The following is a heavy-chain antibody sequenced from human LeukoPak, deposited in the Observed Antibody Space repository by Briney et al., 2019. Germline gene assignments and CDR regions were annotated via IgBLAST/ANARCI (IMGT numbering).Heavy chain of an antibody. CDR3: ARASNYGGDIDY. CDR2: IYHSGST. V-gene: IGHV4-30-2*01. D-gene: IGHD4-23*01. Sequence: ALSLTCAVSGGSIGSGGYSWSWIRQPPGKGLEWIGYIYHSGSTYYNPSLKSRVTISVDRSKNQFSLKLSSVTAADTAVYYCARASNYGGDIDYWGQGTLVTVSS. J-gene: IGHJ4*02. CDR1: GGSIGSGGYS.